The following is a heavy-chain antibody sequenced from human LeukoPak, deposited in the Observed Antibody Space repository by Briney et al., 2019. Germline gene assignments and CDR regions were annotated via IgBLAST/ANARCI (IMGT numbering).Heavy chain of an antibody. D-gene: IGHD3-3*01. CDR3: AGTGHYDFWSGFSTNWFDP. CDR1: GGTFSSYA. V-gene: IGHV1-69*05. J-gene: IGHJ5*02. Sequence: ASVKVSCKASGGTFSSYAISWVRQAPGQGLEWMGGIIPIFGTANYAQKLQGRVTMTTDTSTSTAYMELRSLRSDDTAVYYCAGTGHYDFWSGFSTNWFDPWGQGTLVTVSS. CDR2: IIPIFGTA.